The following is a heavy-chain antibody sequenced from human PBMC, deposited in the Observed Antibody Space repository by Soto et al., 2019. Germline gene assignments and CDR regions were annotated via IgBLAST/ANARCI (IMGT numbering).Heavy chain of an antibody. CDR2: IIPILAVT. CDR1: GDTFNTYT. V-gene: IGHV1-69*02. CDR3: AARYCSAATCFNPGAY. Sequence: QVQLVQSGAEVKKPGSSVKVSCKVSGDTFNTYTISWVRQAPGQGLEWMGRIIPILAVTTYSRKFQGRLSITADESTSTAYMEVSSLRSEDTAIYCCAARYCSAATCFNPGAYWGQGTLVAVSS. J-gene: IGHJ4*02. D-gene: IGHD2-8*02.